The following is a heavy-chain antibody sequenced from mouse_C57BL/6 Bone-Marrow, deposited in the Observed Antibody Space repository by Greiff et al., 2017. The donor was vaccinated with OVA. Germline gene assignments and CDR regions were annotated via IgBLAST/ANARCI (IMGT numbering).Heavy chain of an antibody. V-gene: IGHV1-55*01. Sequence: QVQLQQPGAELVKPGASVKMSCKASGYTFTSYWITWVKQRPGQGLEWIGDIYPGSGSTNYNEKFKSKATLTVDTSSRTAYMQLSSLTSAASAVYYCARDTTVVATPDAMDYWGQGTSVTVSS. CDR1: GYTFTSYW. CDR3: ARDTTVVATPDAMDY. J-gene: IGHJ4*01. D-gene: IGHD1-1*01. CDR2: IYPGSGST.